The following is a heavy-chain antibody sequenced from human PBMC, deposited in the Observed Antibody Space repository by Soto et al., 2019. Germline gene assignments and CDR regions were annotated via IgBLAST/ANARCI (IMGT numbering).Heavy chain of an antibody. CDR3: ARGGGVAGTLNY. CDR1: GFTFSSYD. J-gene: IGHJ4*02. D-gene: IGHD6-19*01. CDR2: IGTAGDT. Sequence: EVQLVESGGGLVQPGGSLRLSCAASGFTFSSYDMHWVRQATGKGLEWVSAIGTAGDTYYPGSVKGRFTISRENAKNSLYLQMKSLRAGDTAGYYCARGGGVAGTLNYWGQGTLVTVSS. V-gene: IGHV3-13*01.